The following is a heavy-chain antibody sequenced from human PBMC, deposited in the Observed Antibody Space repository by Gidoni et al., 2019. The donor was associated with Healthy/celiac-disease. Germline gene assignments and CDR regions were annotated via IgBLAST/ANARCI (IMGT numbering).Heavy chain of an antibody. V-gene: IGHV3-33*01. J-gene: IGHJ4*02. CDR2: IWYDGSNK. CDR1: GFTFSSYG. CDR3: AREVRGDYDILY. D-gene: IGHD4-17*01. Sequence: QVQLVESGGGVVQPGRSLRLSCAASGFTFSSYGMHWVRQAPGKGLEWVAVIWYDGSNKYYADSVKGRFTISRDNSKNTLYLQMNSLRAEDTAVYYCAREVRGDYDILYWGQGTLVTVSS.